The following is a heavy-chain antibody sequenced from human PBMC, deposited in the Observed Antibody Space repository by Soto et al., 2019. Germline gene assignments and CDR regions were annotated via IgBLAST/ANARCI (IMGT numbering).Heavy chain of an antibody. D-gene: IGHD5-12*01. J-gene: IGHJ4*02. V-gene: IGHV4-34*01. CDR2: INHSGST. CDR1: GGSFSGYY. CDR3: ARGGGGYDWPNLDY. Sequence: QVQLQQWGAGLLKPSETLSLTCAVYGGSFSGYYWSWIRQPPGKGLEWIGEINHSGSTNYNPSHKSRVTLSVDTSKNQFSLKLSSVTAADTAVYYCARGGGGYDWPNLDYWGQGTLVTVSS.